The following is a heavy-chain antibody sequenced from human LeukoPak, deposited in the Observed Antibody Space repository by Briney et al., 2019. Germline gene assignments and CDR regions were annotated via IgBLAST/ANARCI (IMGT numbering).Heavy chain of an antibody. CDR1: GFTFSLYT. CDR2: ISSTSSYK. CDR3: ARVEYSSSPTPFDY. D-gene: IGHD6-13*01. Sequence: GGSLRLSCAASGFTFSLYTMNWVRQAPGKGLEGVSSISSTSSYKYYADSVKGRFTISRDNAKNSLYLQMNSLRAEDTAVYYCARVEYSSSPTPFDYWGQGTLVIVSS. V-gene: IGHV3-21*06. J-gene: IGHJ4*02.